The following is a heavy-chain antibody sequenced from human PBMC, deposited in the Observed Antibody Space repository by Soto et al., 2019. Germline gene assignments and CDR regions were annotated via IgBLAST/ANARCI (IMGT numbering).Heavy chain of an antibody. CDR2: ISAYNGNT. CDR3: ARAYCGGDCYSVWFDP. Sequence: GGPVKVSCKASGYTFTSYGISWVRQAPGQGLEWMGWISAYNGNTNYAQKLQGRVTMTTDTSTSTAYMELRSLRSDDTAVYYCARAYCGGDCYSVWFDPWGQGTLVTVSS. D-gene: IGHD2-21*02. CDR1: GYTFTSYG. V-gene: IGHV1-18*01. J-gene: IGHJ5*02.